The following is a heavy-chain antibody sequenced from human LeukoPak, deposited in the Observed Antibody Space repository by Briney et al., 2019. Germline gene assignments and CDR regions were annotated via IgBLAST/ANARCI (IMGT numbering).Heavy chain of an antibody. CDR3: ASNWNYVRGYGMDV. CDR1: GFTFSNYW. D-gene: IGHD1-7*01. V-gene: IGHV3-7*01. CDR2: IKQDGSEK. J-gene: IGHJ6*02. Sequence: GGSLRPSCAASGFTFSNYWMSSVRQTPGKGLEWVTNIKQDGSEKHHADSVKGRLTISRDNAKNSLYLQMSNLRAEDTAVYYCASNWNYVRGYGMDVWGQGTTVTVSS.